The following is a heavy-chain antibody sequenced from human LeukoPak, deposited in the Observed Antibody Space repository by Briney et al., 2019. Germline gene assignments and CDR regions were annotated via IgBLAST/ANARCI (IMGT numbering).Heavy chain of an antibody. Sequence: GGSLRLSCAASGFTFSSYAMSWVRQAPGKGLEWVSAIGGGGGTTYYADSVKGRFTLSRDNSKNTLYLQMNTLRAEDTAVYYCARDAPGDGYNSPDYWGQGTLVTVSS. CDR2: IGGGGGTT. J-gene: IGHJ4*02. CDR3: ARDAPGDGYNSPDY. D-gene: IGHD5-24*01. CDR1: GFTFSSYA. V-gene: IGHV3-23*01.